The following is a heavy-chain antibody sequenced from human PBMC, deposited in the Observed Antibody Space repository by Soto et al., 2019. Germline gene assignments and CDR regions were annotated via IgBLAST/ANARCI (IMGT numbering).Heavy chain of an antibody. Sequence: GGSLRFSCAASGFTVSSNYMSWVRQAPGKGLEWVSVIYSGGSTYYADSVKGRFTISRDNSKNTLYLQMNSLRAEDTAVYYCARAWSGYDPFDYWGQGTLVTVSS. CDR3: ARAWSGYDPFDY. J-gene: IGHJ4*02. D-gene: IGHD5-12*01. CDR2: IYSGGST. V-gene: IGHV3-66*01. CDR1: GFTVSSNY.